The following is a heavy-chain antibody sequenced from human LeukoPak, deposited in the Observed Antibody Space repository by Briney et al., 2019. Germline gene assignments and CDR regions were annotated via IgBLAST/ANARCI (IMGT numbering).Heavy chain of an antibody. D-gene: IGHD2-2*01. Sequence: PGRSLRLSCAASGFTFSSYGMHWVRQAPGKGLEWVAVIWYDGSNKYYADSVKGRFTISRDNSKNTLYLQMNSLRAEDTAVYYCARGDIVVVPAARPSGWYFDLWGRGTLVTVSS. CDR2: IWYDGSNK. CDR3: ARGDIVVVPAARPSGWYFDL. J-gene: IGHJ2*01. V-gene: IGHV3-33*08. CDR1: GFTFSSYG.